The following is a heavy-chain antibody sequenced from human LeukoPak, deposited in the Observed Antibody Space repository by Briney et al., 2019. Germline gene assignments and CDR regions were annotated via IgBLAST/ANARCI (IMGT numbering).Heavy chain of an antibody. J-gene: IGHJ4*02. Sequence: SQTLSLTCAISGDSVSGNSTDACNWLTQSPSRGLEWLGRTYYRSKWNNDYAVSVKSRITINPDTSKNQYSLHLDSMTPEDTAVYYCARGRNSGFDYWGQGTLVTVSS. CDR2: TYYRSKWNN. D-gene: IGHD2/OR15-2a*01. CDR3: ARGRNSGFDY. V-gene: IGHV6-1*01. CDR1: GDSVSGNSTDA.